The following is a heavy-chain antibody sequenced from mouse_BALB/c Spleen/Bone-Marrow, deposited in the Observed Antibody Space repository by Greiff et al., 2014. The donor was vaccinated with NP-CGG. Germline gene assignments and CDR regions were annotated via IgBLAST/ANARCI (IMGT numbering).Heavy chain of an antibody. CDR3: ARWDYYGYAMDY. CDR1: GYSFTGYT. D-gene: IGHD1-1*01. Sequence: VQLQQPGPELVKPGASMKISCKASGYSFTGYTMNWEKQSHGKNLEWIGLINPYNGGTSCNQKFKGKATLTVDKSSSTAYMELLSLTSEDSAVYYCARWDYYGYAMDYWGQGTSVTVSS. J-gene: IGHJ4*01. V-gene: IGHV1-18*01. CDR2: INPYNGGT.